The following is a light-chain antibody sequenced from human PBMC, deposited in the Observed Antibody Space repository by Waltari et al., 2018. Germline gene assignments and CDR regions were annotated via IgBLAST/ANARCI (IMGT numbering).Light chain of an antibody. CDR1: VLAEKY. V-gene: IGLV3-27*01. Sequence: YDLTQPSSVSVSPGQPATITCSGDVLAEKYVRWFQQKPGQAPTLILYKDTERPSGIPERFSGSSSGSTVTLTIRGALLEDEADYHCHAAADNNWFFGGGTKLTVL. J-gene: IGLJ2*01. CDR3: HAAADNNWF. CDR2: KDT.